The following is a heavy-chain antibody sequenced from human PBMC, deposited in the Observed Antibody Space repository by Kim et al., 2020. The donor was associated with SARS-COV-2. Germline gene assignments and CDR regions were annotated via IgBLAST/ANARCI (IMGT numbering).Heavy chain of an antibody. J-gene: IGHJ4*02. CDR2: GET. V-gene: IGHV3-15*01. CDR3: TTADRSILDY. D-gene: IGHD2-15*01. Sequence: GETAYAAPVKGRFTISRDDSKNTFYLQMNSLKTEDTTMYYCTTADRSILDYWGQGTLVTVSS.